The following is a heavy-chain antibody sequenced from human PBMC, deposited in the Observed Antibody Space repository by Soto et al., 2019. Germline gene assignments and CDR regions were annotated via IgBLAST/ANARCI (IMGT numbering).Heavy chain of an antibody. CDR1: GVSISSYY. J-gene: IGHJ3*02. Sequence: SETLSLTCTVSGVSISSYYWSWIRQPPGKGLEWIGYIYYSGSTNYNPSLKSRVTISVDTSKNQFSLKLSSVTAADTAVYYCARGSSAAIVVVPAASDAFDIWGQGTMVTVSS. D-gene: IGHD2-2*01. CDR2: IYYSGST. V-gene: IGHV4-59*08. CDR3: ARGSSAAIVVVPAASDAFDI.